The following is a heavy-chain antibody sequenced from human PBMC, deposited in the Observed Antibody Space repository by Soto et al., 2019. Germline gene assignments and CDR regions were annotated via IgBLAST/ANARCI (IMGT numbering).Heavy chain of an antibody. V-gene: IGHV4-30-4*01. CDR3: ARMYYFYDKWSFDL. J-gene: IGHJ2*01. CDR2: VYYSGTT. CDR1: GASTNNNDYY. Sequence: PSETLSLTCTVSGASTNNNDYYWSWIRQTPGKGLEWIGYVYYSGTTDYIPSLKSRLSMSIDKSQNQFTLKLKSVTAADTATYYSARMYYFYDKWSFDLWGRGTLVTVSS. D-gene: IGHD3-22*01.